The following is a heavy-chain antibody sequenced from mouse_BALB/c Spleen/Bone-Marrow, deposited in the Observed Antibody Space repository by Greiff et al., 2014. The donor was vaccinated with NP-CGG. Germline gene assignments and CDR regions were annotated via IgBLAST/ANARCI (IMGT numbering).Heavy chain of an antibody. V-gene: IGHV5-4*02. CDR2: ISDGGSYT. D-gene: IGHD1-1*02. CDR1: GFILSDYY. J-gene: IGHJ4*01. CDR3: ARAGEKYGAMDY. Sequence: EVMLVESGGGLVKPGGSLKLSCTASGFILSDYYMYWVRQTPEKRLEWVAAISDGGSYTYYPDSVKGRCTISRDNDKNNLYLQMSSLKAEDTAMYYCARAGEKYGAMDYWGQGTSVTVSS.